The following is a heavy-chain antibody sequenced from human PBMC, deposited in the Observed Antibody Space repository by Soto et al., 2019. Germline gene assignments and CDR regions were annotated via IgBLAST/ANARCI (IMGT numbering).Heavy chain of an antibody. D-gene: IGHD6-13*01. CDR3: ARGGIAAAWLPFYYYGMDV. V-gene: IGHV4-34*01. Sequence: SETLSLTCAVYGGSLSGYYWSWIRQPPGKGLEWIGEINHSGSTNYNPSLKSRVTISVDTSKNQFSLMLSSVTAADTAVYYCARGGIAAAWLPFYYYGMDVWGQGTTVTVS. CDR1: GGSLSGYY. J-gene: IGHJ6*02. CDR2: INHSGST.